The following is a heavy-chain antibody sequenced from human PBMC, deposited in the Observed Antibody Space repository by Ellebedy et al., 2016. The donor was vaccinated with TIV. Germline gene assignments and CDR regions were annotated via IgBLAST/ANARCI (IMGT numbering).Heavy chain of an antibody. V-gene: IGHV3-30*03. CDR1: GFTFSNYG. J-gene: IGHJ3*02. CDR3: ARAMRAGWGAFDI. D-gene: IGHD7-27*01. Sequence: PGGSLRLSCAASGFTFSNYGMHWVRQAPGKGLEWVAVVSYDGSTKYYADSVKGRFTISRDNSKNTLYLQMNSLRAEDMAVYYCARAMRAGWGAFDIWGQGTMVTVSS. CDR2: VSYDGSTK.